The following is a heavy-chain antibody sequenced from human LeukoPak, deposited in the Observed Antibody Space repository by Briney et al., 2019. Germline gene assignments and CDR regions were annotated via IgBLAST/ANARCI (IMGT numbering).Heavy chain of an antibody. D-gene: IGHD1-26*01. V-gene: IGHV1-2*02. J-gene: IGHJ1*01. CDR1: GYTFTGYY. Sequence: ASVKVSCKASGYTFTGYYMYWVRQAPGQGLEWMGWINPNSGGTNYAQKFQGRVTMTRDTSISTAYMELSRLRSDDTAVYYCARDQVLGVVYFQHWGQGTLVTVSS. CDR3: ARDQVLGVVYFQH. CDR2: INPNSGGT.